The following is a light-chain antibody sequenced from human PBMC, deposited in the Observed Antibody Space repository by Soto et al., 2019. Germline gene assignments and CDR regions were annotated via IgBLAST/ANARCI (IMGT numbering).Light chain of an antibody. V-gene: IGLV2-14*01. CDR2: DVS. Sequence: QSALTQPASVSGSPGQSITISCTGTSSDVGTYNYVSWYQQHPGKAPKLMIYDVSNRPSGVSNRFSGSKSGNTASLTISGLQAEDEADYYCCSYTSSSTLDVVFGGGTKLTVL. CDR3: CSYTSSSTLDVV. J-gene: IGLJ2*01. CDR1: SSDVGTYNY.